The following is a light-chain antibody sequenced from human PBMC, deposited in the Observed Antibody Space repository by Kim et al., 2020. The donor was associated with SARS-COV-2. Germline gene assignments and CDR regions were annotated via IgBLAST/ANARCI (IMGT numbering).Light chain of an antibody. CDR2: EVS. V-gene: IGLV2-23*02. CDR3: CSYAGSGTFV. J-gene: IGLJ2*01. Sequence: QSALTQPASVSGSPGQSITISCTGTSSDVGGYNLVSWYQQRPGRGPQLIIYEVSKRPSGVSYRFSGSKSGNTASLTISGLQSEEDTYYYCCSYAGSGTFVFGGGTQLTVL. CDR1: SSDVGGYNL.